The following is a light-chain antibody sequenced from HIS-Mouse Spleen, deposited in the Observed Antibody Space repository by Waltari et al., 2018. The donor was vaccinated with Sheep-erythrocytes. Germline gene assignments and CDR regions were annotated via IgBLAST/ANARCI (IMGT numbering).Light chain of an antibody. CDR2: EDS. J-gene: IGLJ3*02. CDR3: YSTDSSGNHWV. CDR1: ALPKKY. Sequence: SYELTQPPSVSVSPGQTARITCSGDALPKKYAYWYQQKAGQAPVLVIYEDSQRPSGIPERFSGYSSGTMATFTISGAQVEDDADYYCYSTDSSGNHWVFGGGTKLTVL. V-gene: IGLV3-10*01.